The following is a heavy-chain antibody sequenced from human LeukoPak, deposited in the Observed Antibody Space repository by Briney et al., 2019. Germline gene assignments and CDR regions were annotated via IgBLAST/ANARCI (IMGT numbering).Heavy chain of an antibody. CDR1: GGSISSYY. Sequence: SETLSLTCTVSGGSISSYYWSWIRQPPGKGLEWIGYIYYSGSTNYNPSLKSRVTISVDTSKNQFSLKLSSVTAADTAVYYCARSYYYGSGSYYQPWGQGTLVTVSS. V-gene: IGHV4-59*01. J-gene: IGHJ5*02. CDR3: ARSYYYGSGSYYQP. CDR2: IYYSGST. D-gene: IGHD3-10*01.